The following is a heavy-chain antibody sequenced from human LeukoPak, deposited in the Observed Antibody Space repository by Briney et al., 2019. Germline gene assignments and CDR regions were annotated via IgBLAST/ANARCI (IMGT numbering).Heavy chain of an antibody. Sequence: GGSLRLSCAPSGFXFSSYAISWVRQAPGKGLEWVSGIGASGGSTYYADSVKGRFTISRDNSKNTLYLQKNSLRTEDTAVYYCAKAEGYDILTGLDYWGQGTLGTVSS. J-gene: IGHJ4*02. V-gene: IGHV3-23*01. CDR2: IGASGGST. D-gene: IGHD3-9*01. CDR3: AKAEGYDILTGLDY. CDR1: GFXFSSYA.